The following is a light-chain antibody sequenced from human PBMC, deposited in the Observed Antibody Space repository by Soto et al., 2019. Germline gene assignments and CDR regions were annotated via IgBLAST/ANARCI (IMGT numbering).Light chain of an antibody. CDR2: DVS. CDR1: NSDVGGYNY. V-gene: IGLV2-11*01. J-gene: IGLJ1*01. Sequence: QSALTQPRSVSGYPGQSVTISCNGTNSDVGGYNYVSWYQQHPGKAPKLMIYDVSKRPSGVPDRFSGSRSGNTASLTISGLQAEDEADYYCCSYSASYTFDVFGTGTKLTVL. CDR3: CSYSASYTFDV.